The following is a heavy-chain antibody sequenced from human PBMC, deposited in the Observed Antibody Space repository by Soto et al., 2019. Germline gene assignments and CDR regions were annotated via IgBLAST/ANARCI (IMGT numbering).Heavy chain of an antibody. V-gene: IGHV4-34*01. Sequence: SETLSLTCAVYGGSFSGYYWSWIRQPPGKGLEWIGEINHSGSTNYNPSLKSRVTISVDTSKNQFSLKLSSVTAADTAVYYCGDYYDSSGYYYWGQGTLVTVS. D-gene: IGHD3-22*01. J-gene: IGHJ4*02. CDR1: GGSFSGYY. CDR3: GDYYDSSGYYY. CDR2: INHSGST.